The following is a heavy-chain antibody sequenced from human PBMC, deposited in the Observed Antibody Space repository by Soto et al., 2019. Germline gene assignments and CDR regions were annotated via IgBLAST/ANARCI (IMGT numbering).Heavy chain of an antibody. CDR3: ATGNRCISTSCQRNHYYYYYMDV. D-gene: IGHD2-2*01. V-gene: IGHV1-24*01. CDR1: GYTLTELS. Sequence: ASVKVSCKVSGYTLTELSMHWVRQAPGKGLEWMGGFDPEDGETIYAQKFQGRVTMTEDTSTDTAYMELSSLRSEDTAVYYCATGNRCISTSCQRNHYYYYYMDVWGKGTTVTVSS. J-gene: IGHJ6*03. CDR2: FDPEDGET.